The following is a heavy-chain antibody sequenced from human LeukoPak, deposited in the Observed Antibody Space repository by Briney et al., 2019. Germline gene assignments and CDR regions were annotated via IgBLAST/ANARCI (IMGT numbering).Heavy chain of an antibody. CDR3: AKDRPSGSYYPGAFDI. CDR1: GFTFSSYG. CDR2: IRYDGSNK. D-gene: IGHD1-26*01. Sequence: GGSLRLSCAASGFTFSSYGMHWVRQAPGKGLEWVAFIRYDGSNKYYADSVKGRFTISRDNSKNTLYLQMNSLRAEDTAVYYCAKDRPSGSYYPGAFDIWGQGTMVTVSS. V-gene: IGHV3-30*02. J-gene: IGHJ3*02.